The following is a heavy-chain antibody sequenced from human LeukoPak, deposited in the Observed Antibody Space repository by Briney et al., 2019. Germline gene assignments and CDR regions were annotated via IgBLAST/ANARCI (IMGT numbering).Heavy chain of an antibody. V-gene: IGHV3-23*01. D-gene: IGHD2-2*02. CDR2: ISGSGGST. CDR3: AKDLFQAIDVVPAAISSDPGDY. CDR1: GFTFSSYA. J-gene: IGHJ4*02. Sequence: GGSLRLSCAASGFTFSSYAMSWVRQAPGKGLEWVSAISGSGGSTYYAGSVKGRFTIPRDNSKNTLYLQMNSLRAKDTAVYYCAKDLFQAIDVVPAAISSDPGDYWGQGTLVTVSS.